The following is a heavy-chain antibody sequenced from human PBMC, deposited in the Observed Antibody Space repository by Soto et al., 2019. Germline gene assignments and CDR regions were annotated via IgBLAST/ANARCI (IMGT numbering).Heavy chain of an antibody. CDR1: GITFSNAW. CDR2: IQKKAVGGST. J-gene: IGHJ5*02. CDR3: TIMGLGTFQS. V-gene: IGHV3-15*01. D-gene: IGHD1-26*01. Sequence: EVQLVESGGGLVKDGGSLRLSCAVSGITFSNAWMAWVRQAPGKGLEWVGRIQKKAVGGSTEYAASVKGRLSISRDDSKNTLYLQMGSLKTEDSAVYYCTIMGLGTFQSWGQGTLLTVSS.